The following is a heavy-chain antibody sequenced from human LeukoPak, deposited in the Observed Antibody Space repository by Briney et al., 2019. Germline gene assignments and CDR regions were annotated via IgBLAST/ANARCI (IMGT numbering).Heavy chain of an antibody. Sequence: SLRLXCAASGFTFSSYWMHWVRHAPGKGLVWVSRINSDGSSTIYADSVKGRFTISRDNAKNTLYLQMNSLRAEDTAVYYCARVPDYDFWSGYYFDYWGQGTLVTVSS. D-gene: IGHD3-3*01. V-gene: IGHV3-74*01. CDR1: GFTFSSYW. J-gene: IGHJ4*02. CDR2: INSDGSST. CDR3: ARVPDYDFWSGYYFDY.